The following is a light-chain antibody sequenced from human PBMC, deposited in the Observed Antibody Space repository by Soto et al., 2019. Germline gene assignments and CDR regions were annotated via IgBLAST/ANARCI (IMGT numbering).Light chain of an antibody. Sequence: QSVPTQHASVSGAHGQSSTISCTGTSRDVGGYNYVSWYQQHPGKAPKLMIYEVSNRPPGVSNRLSGSVSGNTTSLTLSGLQAEDDADYFCSSYTGSSPPVFGTGPKCTVL. CDR3: SSYTGSSPPV. V-gene: IGLV2-14*01. CDR1: SRDVGGYNY. J-gene: IGLJ1*01. CDR2: EVS.